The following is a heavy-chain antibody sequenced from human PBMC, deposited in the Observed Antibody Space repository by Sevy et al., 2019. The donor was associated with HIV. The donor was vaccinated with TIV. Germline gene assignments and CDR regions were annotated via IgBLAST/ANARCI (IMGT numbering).Heavy chain of an antibody. CDR1: GDSISSYY. D-gene: IGHD5-12*01. Sequence: SETLSLTCTVSGDSISSYYWSWIRQPPGKGLEWIGYFYYSGITNYNPSVKSRVTISVDTSRNQISLKLSSETAADTAVYYCARGIVAYYFDYWGQGTLVTVSS. CDR3: ARGIVAYYFDY. J-gene: IGHJ4*02. CDR2: FYYSGIT. V-gene: IGHV4-59*01.